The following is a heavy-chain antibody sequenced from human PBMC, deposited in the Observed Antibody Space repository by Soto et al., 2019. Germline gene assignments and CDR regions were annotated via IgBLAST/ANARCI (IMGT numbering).Heavy chain of an antibody. CDR1: GFTFSIYG. J-gene: IGHJ4*02. V-gene: IGHV3-33*01. CDR3: ARENYYGSGSYRSRIDY. D-gene: IGHD3-10*01. Sequence: GGSLRLSCAASGFTFSIYGMHWVRHAPGKGLEWVAVIWYDGSNKYYADSVKGRFTISRDNSKNTLYLQMNSLRAEDTAVYYCARENYYGSGSYRSRIDYWGQGTLVTVSS. CDR2: IWYDGSNK.